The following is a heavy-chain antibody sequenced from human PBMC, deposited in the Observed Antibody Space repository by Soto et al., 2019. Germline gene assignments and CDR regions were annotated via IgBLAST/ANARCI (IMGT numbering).Heavy chain of an antibody. CDR3: ARGAYPTNDYFDY. CDR1: GGSISSGGYY. CDR2: IYYSGSI. Sequence: QVQLQESGPGLVKPSQTLSLTCTVSGGSISSGGYYWSWIRQHPGKGLEWIGYIYYSGSIYYNPSLKSRVTISVDTSKNQFSLKLSSVTAADTAVYYCARGAYPTNDYFDYWGQGTLVTVSS. V-gene: IGHV4-31*03. D-gene: IGHD5-12*01. J-gene: IGHJ4*02.